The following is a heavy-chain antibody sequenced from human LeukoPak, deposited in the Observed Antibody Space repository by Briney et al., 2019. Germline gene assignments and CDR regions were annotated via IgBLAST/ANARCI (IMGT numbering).Heavy chain of an antibody. D-gene: IGHD5-12*01. V-gene: IGHV6-1*01. CDR3: ARDPLIAADKKFDY. Sequence: SQTLSLTFAISGDSVSSNRAALHCFRQSPSRGLEWLGRTYYRSKWYNDYAVSVKSRITINPDTSKNQFSLQLNSVTPEDTAVYYCARDPLIAADKKFDYWGQGTLVTVSS. CDR2: TYYRSKWYN. CDR1: GDSVSSNRAA. J-gene: IGHJ4*02.